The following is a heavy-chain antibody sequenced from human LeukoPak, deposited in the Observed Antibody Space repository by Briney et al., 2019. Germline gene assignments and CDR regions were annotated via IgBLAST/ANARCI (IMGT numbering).Heavy chain of an antibody. CDR3: AKGSIAVAGTFGYYFDY. Sequence: SLRLSCAASGFTFDDYAMHWVRQAPGKGLEWVSGISWNSGSIGYADSVKGRFTISRDNAKNSLYLQMNSLRAEDTALYYFAKGSIAVAGTFGYYFDYWGQGTLVTVSS. CDR2: ISWNSGSI. J-gene: IGHJ4*02. V-gene: IGHV3-9*01. D-gene: IGHD6-19*01. CDR1: GFTFDDYA.